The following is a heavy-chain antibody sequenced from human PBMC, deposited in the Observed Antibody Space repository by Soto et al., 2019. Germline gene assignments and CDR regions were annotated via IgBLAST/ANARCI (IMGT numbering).Heavy chain of an antibody. Sequence: RGSLSLSCAASGFTFIDYYMSWIRQAPGKGLEWVSYISSSGSTIYYADSVKGRFTISRDNAKNSLYLQMSSLRAEDTAVYYCARGSDWNYVSFGMDVWGQGTTVTVSS. CDR3: ARGSDWNYVSFGMDV. D-gene: IGHD1-7*01. CDR1: GFTFIDYY. J-gene: IGHJ6*02. V-gene: IGHV3-11*01. CDR2: ISSSGSTI.